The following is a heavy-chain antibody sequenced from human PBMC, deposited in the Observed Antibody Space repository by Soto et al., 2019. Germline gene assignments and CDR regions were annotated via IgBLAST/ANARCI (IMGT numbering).Heavy chain of an antibody. Sequence: QVQVVESGGGVVQPGRSLRLSCAASGFTFSSYGMHWVRQAPGKGLEWVAIISYGGSNKYYADSVKGRFTISRDNSKNTLSLQMNSLRAEATAVDYCAKGQGYGDYAVDYWGQGTLVTVSS. J-gene: IGHJ4*02. CDR3: AKGQGYGDYAVDY. V-gene: IGHV3-30*18. D-gene: IGHD4-17*01. CDR1: GFTFSSYG. CDR2: ISYGGSNK.